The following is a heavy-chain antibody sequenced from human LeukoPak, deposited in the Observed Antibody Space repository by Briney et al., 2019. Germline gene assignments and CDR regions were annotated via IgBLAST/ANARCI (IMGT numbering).Heavy chain of an antibody. D-gene: IGHD2-21*01. CDR2: ISSTSRTI. CDR3: ARDLHCGGDCYPLTY. V-gene: IGHV3-48*01. J-gene: IGHJ4*02. Sequence: GGSLRLSCAASGFTFSSYSMNWVRQAPGKGLEWVSYISSTSRTIYYADSVKGRFTISRDNAKNSPYLQMNSLRAEDTAVYYCARDLHCGGDCYPLTYWGQGTLVTVSS. CDR1: GFTFSSYS.